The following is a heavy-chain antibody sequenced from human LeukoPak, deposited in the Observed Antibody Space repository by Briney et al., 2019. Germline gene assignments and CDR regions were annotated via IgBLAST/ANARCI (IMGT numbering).Heavy chain of an antibody. CDR3: PRSRRLEHEGTFDY. CDR1: GASFSGYY. V-gene: IGHV4-34*01. Sequence: SETLSLTCAVYGASFSGYYWSWIRQPPGKGLEWIGEINHSGSTNYNPTLQRRVTISVDTSKNQFSLKLSYVTASDTAVYYCPRSRRLEHEGTFDYSGEGALVTVSS. J-gene: IGHJ4*02. CDR2: INHSGST. D-gene: IGHD1-14*01.